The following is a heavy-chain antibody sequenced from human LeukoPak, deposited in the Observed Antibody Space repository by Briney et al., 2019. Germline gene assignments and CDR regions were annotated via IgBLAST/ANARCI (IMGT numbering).Heavy chain of an antibody. V-gene: IGHV1-18*01. J-gene: IGHJ5*02. D-gene: IGHD3-10*01. Sequence: ASVKVSCKASGYTFTSYGISWVRQAPGQGLEWMGWISGYNGNTNYAQKVQGRVTMTTDTSTSTAYMELRSLRSDDTAVYYCARPNYRGGSGSYGGTHWFDPWGQGTLVTVCS. CDR3: ARPNYRGGSGSYGGTHWFDP. CDR2: ISGYNGNT. CDR1: GYTFTSYG.